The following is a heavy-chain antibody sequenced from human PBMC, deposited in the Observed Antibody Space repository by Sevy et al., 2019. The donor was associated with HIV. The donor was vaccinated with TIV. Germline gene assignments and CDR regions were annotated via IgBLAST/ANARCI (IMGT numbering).Heavy chain of an antibody. D-gene: IGHD6-19*01. J-gene: IGHJ4*02. Sequence: GGSLRLSCAASGFTFNSYAMSWVRQAPGKGLEWVSAISGSGSSTYYADSVKGRFTISRDNSKNTLYLQMNSLRADDTAVYYCAKVIGGQWLVRGYFDYWGQGTLVTVSS. CDR2: ISGSGSST. CDR1: GFTFNSYA. CDR3: AKVIGGQWLVRGYFDY. V-gene: IGHV3-23*01.